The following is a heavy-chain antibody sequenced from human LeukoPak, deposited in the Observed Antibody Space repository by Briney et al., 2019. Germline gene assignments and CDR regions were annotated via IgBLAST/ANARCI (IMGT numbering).Heavy chain of an antibody. CDR3: ARDRAGTQAWVEFDP. V-gene: IGHV3-66*02. J-gene: IGHJ5*02. CDR1: GFSVTNNY. D-gene: IGHD3-10*01. Sequence: PGGSLRLSCAASGFSVTNNYMSWVRQAPGRGLEWVSLIYADGTTYYADSVKGRFTISKDTSQNTVYLHMNSLRAEDTAMYYCARDRAGTQAWVEFDPWGQGTLVTVSS. CDR2: IYADGTT.